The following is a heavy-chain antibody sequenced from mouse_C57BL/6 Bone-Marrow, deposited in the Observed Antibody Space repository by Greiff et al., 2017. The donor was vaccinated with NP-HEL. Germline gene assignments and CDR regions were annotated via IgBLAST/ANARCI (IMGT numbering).Heavy chain of an antibody. J-gene: IGHJ4*01. CDR2: INPNNGGT. CDR3: ARRWDGYYDFYYAMDY. Sequence: EVQLQQSGPELVKPGASVKMSCKASGYTFTDYNMHWVKQSHGKSLEWIGYINPNNGGTSYNQKFKGKATLTVNKSSSTAYMELRSLTSEDSAVYYCARRWDGYYDFYYAMDYWGQGTSVTVSS. V-gene: IGHV1-22*01. CDR1: GYTFTDYN. D-gene: IGHD2-3*01.